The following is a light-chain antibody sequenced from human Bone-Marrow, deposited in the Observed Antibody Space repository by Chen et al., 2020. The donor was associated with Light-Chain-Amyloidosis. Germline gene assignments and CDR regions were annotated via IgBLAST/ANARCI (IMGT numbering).Light chain of an antibody. J-gene: IGKJ1*01. V-gene: IGKV3-20*01. CDR3: QQGGTSLWT. Sequence: IVLTQPPGTRSLSPGERATPSCRATQSVSSSYLAWYQQKPGHAPRLLIYDASSRAVGIPDRFSGSGSGTDFTLTIRRLEPEDFALYYCQQGGTSLWTFGQGTKVEIK. CDR1: QSVSSSY. CDR2: DAS.